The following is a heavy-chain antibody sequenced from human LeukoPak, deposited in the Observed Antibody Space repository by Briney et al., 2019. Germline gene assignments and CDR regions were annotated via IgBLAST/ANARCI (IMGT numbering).Heavy chain of an antibody. CDR1: GFTFSSFW. CDR2: IKFDESEK. J-gene: IGHJ4*02. V-gene: IGHV3-7*04. D-gene: IGHD1-1*01. CDR3: TRVTTNGYFEY. Sequence: GGSLRLSYAASGFTFSSFWMGWIRQAPGKGLEWVASIKFDESEKRHVDSVKGRFTISRDNSRNSLFLQMNSLRAEDTAVYFCTRVTTNGYFEYWGQGTLVTVSS.